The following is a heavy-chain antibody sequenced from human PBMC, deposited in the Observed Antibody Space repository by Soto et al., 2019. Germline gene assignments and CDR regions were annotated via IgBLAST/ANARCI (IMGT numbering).Heavy chain of an antibody. Sequence: GGSLRLSCAASGFTFSSYAMHWVRQAPGKGLEWVAVISYDGSNKYYADSVKGRFTISRDNSKNTLYLQMNSLRAEDTAVYYCARAPYYYDSSGYQYWGQGILVTVSS. CDR1: GFTFSSYA. D-gene: IGHD3-22*01. CDR3: ARAPYYYDSSGYQY. V-gene: IGHV3-30-3*01. J-gene: IGHJ4*02. CDR2: ISYDGSNK.